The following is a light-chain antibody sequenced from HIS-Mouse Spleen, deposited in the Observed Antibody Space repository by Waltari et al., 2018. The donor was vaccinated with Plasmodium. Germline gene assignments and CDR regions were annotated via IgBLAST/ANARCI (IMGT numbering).Light chain of an antibody. CDR1: SNDVGGYNY. CDR3: SSYTSSSTLV. CDR2: EVS. V-gene: IGLV2-14*01. Sequence: QSALTQPASVSGSPGQSITISCTGTSNDVGGYNYFSWYQQHPGKAPKLMIYEVSHRAAGVAHRFSGSKSGNTASLTSSGLQAEDEADYYCSSYTSSSTLVFGGGTKLTVL. J-gene: IGLJ2*01.